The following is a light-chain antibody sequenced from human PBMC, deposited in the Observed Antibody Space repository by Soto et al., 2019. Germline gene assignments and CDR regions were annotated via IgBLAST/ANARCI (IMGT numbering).Light chain of an antibody. J-gene: IGKJ2*01. V-gene: IGKV3-20*01. CDR2: GAS. Sequence: EIVMTQSPATLSVSPGERATLSCRASQSVSSNLAWYQQKPGQAPRLLIYGASIRAADIPDRFSGSGSGTDFTLTISGLEPEDFAVYYCHHYASSRHTFGQGTKVDI. CDR3: HHYASSRHT. CDR1: QSVSSN.